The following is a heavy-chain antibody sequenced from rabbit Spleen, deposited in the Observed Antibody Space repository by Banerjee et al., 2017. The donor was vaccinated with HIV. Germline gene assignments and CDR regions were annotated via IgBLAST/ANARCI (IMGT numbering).Heavy chain of an antibody. CDR1: GFDFSSDA. J-gene: IGHJ4*01. V-gene: IGHV1S47*01. CDR2: IYNEDGST. Sequence: EESGGDLVQPEGSLTLTCKVSGFDFSSDAMCWVRQAPGKRPEWIACIYNEDGSTYYASWVNGRFTISKTSSTTVTLQMTSLTGADTATYFCARDLAAWNSGSYAFNLWGPGTLVTVS. D-gene: IGHD1-1*01. CDR3: ARDLAAWNSGSYAFNL.